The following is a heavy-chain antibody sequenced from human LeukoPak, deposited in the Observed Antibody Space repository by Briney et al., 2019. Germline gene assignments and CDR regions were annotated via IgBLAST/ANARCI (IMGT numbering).Heavy chain of an antibody. CDR1: GYIFTNYW. CDR3: ARQGAGASYYDPTGLPRGAFDS. CDR2: ILPGDSDT. J-gene: IGHJ3*02. D-gene: IGHD3-22*01. Sequence: GESLKISCRASGYIFTNYWIAWVRWMPGEGLQWMGIILPGDSDTRYSPSFRGQVTISAETSTRTAYLQWTSLRASDSAIYYCARQGAGASYYDPTGLPRGAFDSWGQGTTVTVSS. V-gene: IGHV5-51*01.